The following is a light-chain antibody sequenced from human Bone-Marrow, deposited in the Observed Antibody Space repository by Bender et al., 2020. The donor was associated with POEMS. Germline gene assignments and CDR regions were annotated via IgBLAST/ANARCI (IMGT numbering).Light chain of an antibody. CDR3: CSVAGTLVV. Sequence: QSALTQPRSVSGSPGQSVTISCTGTSSDVGGYNFVSWYQHHPGKAPKLIIYGVTKRPSGVPDRFSGSKSGNTASLTISGLQAEDEADYFCCSVAGTLVVFGGGTKLTVL. V-gene: IGLV2-11*01. CDR2: GVT. CDR1: SSDVGGYNF. J-gene: IGLJ2*01.